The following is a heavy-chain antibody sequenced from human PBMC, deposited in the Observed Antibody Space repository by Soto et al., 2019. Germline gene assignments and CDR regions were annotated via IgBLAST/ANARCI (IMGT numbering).Heavy chain of an antibody. CDR1: GLTFSRFA. CDR2: IYFDGSEQ. J-gene: IGHJ3*01. Sequence: PGGSLTLSCAASGLTFSRFAMHWDRQAPGMGLEWVAIIYFDGSEQYYGESVKGRFTISRDNSKNTVFLQMNSLRAEDTAVYYCVRDKDTSPPRVFDLWGQGTKVTVSS. V-gene: IGHV3-33*01. CDR3: VRDKDTSPPRVFDL.